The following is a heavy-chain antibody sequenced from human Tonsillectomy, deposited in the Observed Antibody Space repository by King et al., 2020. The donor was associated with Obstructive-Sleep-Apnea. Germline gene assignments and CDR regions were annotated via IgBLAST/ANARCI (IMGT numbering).Heavy chain of an antibody. CDR1: GFTFSNYA. Sequence: VQLVESGGGVVQPGRSLRLSCAASGFTFSNYAMHWVRQAPGKGLEWVAVMWYDGNNKTYADSVKGRFTISRDISRKTLHLEMNTLRVEDTAGYYCAKDEGGVSSGYHSGHYYGMDVWGQGTTVSVSS. V-gene: IGHV3-33*06. CDR3: AKDEGGVSSGYHSGHYYGMDV. D-gene: IGHD3-22*01. J-gene: IGHJ6*01. CDR2: MWYDGNNK.